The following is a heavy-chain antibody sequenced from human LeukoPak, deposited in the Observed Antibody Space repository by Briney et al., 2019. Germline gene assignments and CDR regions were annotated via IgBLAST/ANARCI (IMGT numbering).Heavy chain of an antibody. CDR1: GGSISSYY. CDR2: IYTSGST. CDR3: ARDLEGIVVVPATYYYYYYMDV. D-gene: IGHD2-2*01. V-gene: IGHV4-4*07. J-gene: IGHJ6*03. Sequence: SETLSLTCTVSGGSISSYYWSWIRQPAGKGLEWIGRIYTSGSTNYNPSLKSRVTMSVDTSKNQCSLKLSSVTAADTAVYYCARDLEGIVVVPATYYYYYYMDVWGKGTTVTVSS.